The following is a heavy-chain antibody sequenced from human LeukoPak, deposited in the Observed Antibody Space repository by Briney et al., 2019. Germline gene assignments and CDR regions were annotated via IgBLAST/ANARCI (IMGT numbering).Heavy chain of an antibody. J-gene: IGHJ6*03. D-gene: IGHD6-6*01. CDR1: GGSFSGYY. CDR3: ARGVRIAARRGRGYYYYYMDV. V-gene: IGHV4-34*01. CDR2: INHSGST. Sequence: PSETLSLTCAVYGGSFSGYYWSWIPQPPGKGLEWMGKINHSGSTNYNPSLKSRVTISVDTSKNQFSLKLSSVTAADTAVYYCARGVRIAARRGRGYYYYYMDVWGKGTTVTVSS.